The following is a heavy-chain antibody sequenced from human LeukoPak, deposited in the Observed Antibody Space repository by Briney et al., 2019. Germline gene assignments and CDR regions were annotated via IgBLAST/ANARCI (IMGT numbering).Heavy chain of an antibody. Sequence: PSETLSLTCTVSGGSISSSSYYWGWIRQPPGKGLEWIGSIYYSGSTYYNPSLKSRVTISVDTSKNQFSLKLSSVTAADTAVYYCAKDGGGYYPSYYYYMDVWGKGTTVTISS. V-gene: IGHV4-39*07. CDR3: AKDGGGYYPSYYYYMDV. D-gene: IGHD3-22*01. J-gene: IGHJ6*03. CDR2: IYYSGST. CDR1: GGSISSSSYY.